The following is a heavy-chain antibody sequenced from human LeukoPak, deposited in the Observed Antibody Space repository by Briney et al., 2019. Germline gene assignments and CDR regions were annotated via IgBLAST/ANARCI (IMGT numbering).Heavy chain of an antibody. Sequence: SETLSLTCTVSRDSMTSCGHYWTWIRQRPGEGLEWIGHIHYGGFTDYNPSLKSRCVISVDTSENVFSLELTSVTAADTALYFCARSWVETSFFDFWGQGLLVTVSS. CDR2: IHYGGFT. CDR3: ARSWVETSFFDF. J-gene: IGHJ4*02. CDR1: RDSMTSCGHY. V-gene: IGHV4-31*03. D-gene: IGHD2-21*02.